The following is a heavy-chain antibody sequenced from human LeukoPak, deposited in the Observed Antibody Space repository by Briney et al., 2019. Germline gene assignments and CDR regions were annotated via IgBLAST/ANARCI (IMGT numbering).Heavy chain of an antibody. J-gene: IGHJ4*02. CDR3: AKRAMVGATECLDY. V-gene: IGHV3-30*18. D-gene: IGHD1-26*01. CDR1: GFTFSSYG. Sequence: GRSLRLSCAASGFTFSSYGMHWVRQAPGKGLEWVAVISYDGSNKYYADSVKGRFTISRDNSKNTLYLQMNSLRAEDTAVYYCAKRAMVGATECLDYWGQGTLVTVSS. CDR2: ISYDGSNK.